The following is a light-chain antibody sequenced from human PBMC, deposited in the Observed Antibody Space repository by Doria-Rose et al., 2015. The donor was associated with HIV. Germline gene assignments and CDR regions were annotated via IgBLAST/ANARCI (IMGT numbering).Light chain of an antibody. CDR1: QSFSSTY. Sequence: EILLTQSPGTLSLSPGERATLSCRASQSFSSTYLAWYQQKPGQAPSLLIYDGSTRATGIPDRFSASGSGTDFTLTINRLEPEDLALYYCHQYGTSWTFGQGTKVEI. V-gene: IGKV3-20*01. CDR3: HQYGTSWT. J-gene: IGKJ1*01. CDR2: DGS.